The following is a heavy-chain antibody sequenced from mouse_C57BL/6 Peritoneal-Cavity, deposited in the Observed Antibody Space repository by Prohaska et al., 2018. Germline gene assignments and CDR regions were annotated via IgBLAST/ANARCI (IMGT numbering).Heavy chain of an antibody. Sequence: PGASVKMSCKASGYTFTDYYMNWVKQSHGKSLEWIGVINPYNGGTSYNQKFKGKATLTVDKSYRTAYIELNRLTCEDSAVYYGARGVATVVAYYFDYWGQGTTLTVAS. D-gene: IGHD1-1*01. J-gene: IGHJ2*01. CDR1: GYTFTDYY. CDR3: ARGVATVVAYYFDY. CDR2: INPYNGGT. V-gene: IGHV1-19*01.